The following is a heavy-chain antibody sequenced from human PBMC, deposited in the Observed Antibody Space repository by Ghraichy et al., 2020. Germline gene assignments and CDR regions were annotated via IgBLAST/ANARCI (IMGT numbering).Heavy chain of an antibody. V-gene: IGHV5-51*01. J-gene: IGHJ4*02. CDR3: ARGLTTVTTEFDY. CDR2: IYPGDSDT. CDR1: GYSVTSYW. D-gene: IGHD4-17*01. Sequence: GESLNISCKGSGYSVTSYWIGWVRQMPGKVLEWMGIIYPGDSDTRYSPSFQGQVTISADKSISTAYLQWSSLKASDTAMYYCARGLTTVTTEFDYWVQGTLVPVS.